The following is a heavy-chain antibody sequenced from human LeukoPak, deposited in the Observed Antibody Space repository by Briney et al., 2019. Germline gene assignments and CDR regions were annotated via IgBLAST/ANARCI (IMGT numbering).Heavy chain of an antibody. V-gene: IGHV3-21*01. CDR1: GFTFSSYS. CDR2: ISSSSSYI. Sequence: TGGSLRLSCAASGFTFSSYSMNWVRQAPGKGLEWVSSISSSSSYIYYADSVKGRFTISRDNAKNSLYLQMNSLRAEDTAVYYCARIYGGNLIDAFDIWGQGTMVTVSS. D-gene: IGHD4-23*01. J-gene: IGHJ3*02. CDR3: ARIYGGNLIDAFDI.